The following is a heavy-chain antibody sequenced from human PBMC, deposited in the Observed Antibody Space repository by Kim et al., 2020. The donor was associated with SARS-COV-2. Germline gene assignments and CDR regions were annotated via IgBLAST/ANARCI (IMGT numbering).Heavy chain of an antibody. CDR2: ITGDGSGT. D-gene: IGHD5-12*01. V-gene: IGHV3-74*01. CDR1: GFTFSDYW. Sequence: GGSLRLSCAASGFTFSDYWMHWVRQAPGKGLVWVSRITGDGSGTSYADSVKGHFTISRDNAKNTLYLQMNSLRAEDTALYYCSRFTYTVAGDYWGQGTLVTVPS. J-gene: IGHJ4*02. CDR3: SRFTYTVAGDY.